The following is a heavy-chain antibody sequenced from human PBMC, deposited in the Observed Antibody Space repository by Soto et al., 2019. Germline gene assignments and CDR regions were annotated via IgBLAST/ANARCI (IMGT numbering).Heavy chain of an antibody. J-gene: IGHJ4*02. D-gene: IGHD7-27*01. CDR2: ISGSGSST. V-gene: IGHV3-23*01. CDR1: GFTFSSYT. Sequence: PGGSLRLSCAASGFTFSSYTMSWVRQAPGKGLEWVSTISGSGSSTYSADSVKGRFTISRDNSKNTLYLQMNSLTVEDTAIYYCAKAWGIDYWGQGTLVTVSS. CDR3: AKAWGIDY.